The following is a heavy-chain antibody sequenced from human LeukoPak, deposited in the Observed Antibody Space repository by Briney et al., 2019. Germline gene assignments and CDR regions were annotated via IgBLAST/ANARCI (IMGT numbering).Heavy chain of an antibody. J-gene: IGHJ4*02. V-gene: IGHV4-34*01. CDR1: GGSFSGYY. Sequence: PSETLSLTCAVYGGSFSGYYWSWIRQPPGKGLGWIGEINHSGSTNYNPSLKSRVTISVDTSKNQFSLKLSSVTAADTAVYYCGGYSGYDFYYWGQGTLVTVSS. CDR2: INHSGST. D-gene: IGHD5-12*01. CDR3: GGYSGYDFYY.